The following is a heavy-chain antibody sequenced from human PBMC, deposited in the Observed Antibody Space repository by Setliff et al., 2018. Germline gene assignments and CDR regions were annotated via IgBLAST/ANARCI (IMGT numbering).Heavy chain of an antibody. CDR1: GGFISNGGYY. V-gene: IGHV4-31*03. D-gene: IGHD3-10*01. CDR3: ARDKGDYFGSGSSH. J-gene: IGHJ1*01. Sequence: SETLSLTCTVSGGFISNGGYYWGWIRQHPGKGLEWIGYFYYSGDTFYNPSLKSRATIVVDASKNQFSLRLTAVTAADTAVYHCARDKGDYFGSGSSHWGQGTLVTVS. CDR2: FYYSGDT.